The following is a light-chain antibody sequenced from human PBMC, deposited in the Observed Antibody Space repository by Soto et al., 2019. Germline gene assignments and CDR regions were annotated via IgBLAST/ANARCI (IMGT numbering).Light chain of an antibody. CDR3: MQALQTPLT. V-gene: IGKV2-28*01. CDR2: LGS. Sequence: DIVMTQSPLSLPVTPGEPASISCRSSQSVRHSNGYNELDWYLQKPGPSPQLLIYLGSNRASGVPDRFSGSGSGTDFTMKISRVEAEDVGVYYCMQALQTPLTFGGGTKVDIK. J-gene: IGKJ4*01. CDR1: QSVRHSNGYNE.